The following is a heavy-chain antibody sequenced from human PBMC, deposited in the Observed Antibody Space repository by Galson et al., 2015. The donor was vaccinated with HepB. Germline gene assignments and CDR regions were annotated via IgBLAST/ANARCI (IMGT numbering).Heavy chain of an antibody. CDR2: ISASGGSA. V-gene: IGHV3-23*01. D-gene: IGHD3-9*01. CDR3: AKDIRFRNSYDILTWSSDRFYGVDV. J-gene: IGHJ6*02. Sequence: SLRLSCAASGFTFRSYAMTWVRQAPGKGLEWVSVISASGGSAYYADSVKGRFTISRDNNKNTVNLQVDSVRAEDTAIYFCAKDIRFRNSYDILTWSSDRFYGVDVWGQGTTVTVSS. CDR1: GFTFRSYA.